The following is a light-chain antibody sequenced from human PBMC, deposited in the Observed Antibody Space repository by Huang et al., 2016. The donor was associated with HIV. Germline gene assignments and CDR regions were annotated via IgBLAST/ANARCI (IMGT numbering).Light chain of an antibody. Sequence: IQMTQSPSSLSASVGDRVTITCRASQYVGNYLAWFQQKPGGAPKSLISAASSLQRGVPSKFSGSGSGIDFTLTISSLQPEDFATYYCQQYKSLPQTFGQGTKVEVK. J-gene: IGKJ1*01. CDR3: QQYKSLPQT. CDR1: QYVGNY. CDR2: AAS. V-gene: IGKV1-16*02.